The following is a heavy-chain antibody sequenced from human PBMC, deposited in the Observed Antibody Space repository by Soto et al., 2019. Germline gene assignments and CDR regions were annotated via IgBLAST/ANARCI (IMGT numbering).Heavy chain of an antibody. Sequence: QVQLVQSGAEVKKPGASVKVSCKASGYTFTGYYMHWVRQAPGQGLEWMGWINPNSGGTNYAQKFQGWVTMTRDTSISTAYMELSRLRSDDTAVYYCARYNHSGYDLGRWFDPWGQGTLVTVSS. D-gene: IGHD5-12*01. V-gene: IGHV1-2*04. CDR2: INPNSGGT. CDR1: GYTFTGYY. CDR3: ARYNHSGYDLGRWFDP. J-gene: IGHJ5*02.